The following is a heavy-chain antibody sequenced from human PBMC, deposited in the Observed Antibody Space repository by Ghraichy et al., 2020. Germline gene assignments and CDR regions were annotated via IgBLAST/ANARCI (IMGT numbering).Heavy chain of an antibody. D-gene: IGHD2-15*01. CDR3: ARGTVTAPRSASDI. V-gene: IGHV1-2*02. J-gene: IGHJ3*02. Sequence: ASVKVSCKVGRAHVRTPVTNSVLECRLLVLETMGWISPRTGDTFYAPKFQGRVTMTTDTSSNTAYMEVTSLTSDDTAFYFCARGTVTAPRSASDIWGQGTMVIVSS. CDR2: ISPRTGDT. CDR1: RAHVRTPV.